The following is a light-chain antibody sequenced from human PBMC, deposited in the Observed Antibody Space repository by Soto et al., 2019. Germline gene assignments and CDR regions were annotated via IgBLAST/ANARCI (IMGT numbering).Light chain of an antibody. CDR1: QNINTY. V-gene: IGKV1-39*01. J-gene: IGKJ4*01. Sequence: DIQLTQSPSSLSASVGDRVTITCRSSQNINTYLNWYQQRPGEPPKLLIYLASTLKSGVPSRFSGSVYGTAFTLTISSLQPEDFGTYYCQQSSRIPPFGGGTKIDIK. CDR3: QQSSRIPP. CDR2: LAS.